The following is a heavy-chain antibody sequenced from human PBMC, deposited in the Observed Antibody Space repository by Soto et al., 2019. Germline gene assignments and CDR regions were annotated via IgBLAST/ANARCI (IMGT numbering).Heavy chain of an antibody. CDR2: IDPSDSYT. Sequence: GESLKISCKGSGYSFTSYWISWVRQMPGKGLEWMGRIDPSDSYTNYSPSFRGHVTISADKSISTAYLQWSSLKASDTAMYHCAGERAKTYYYYYGMDVWGQGTTVTVSS. CDR1: GYSFTSYW. D-gene: IGHD1-1*01. V-gene: IGHV5-10-1*01. CDR3: AGERAKTYYYYYGMDV. J-gene: IGHJ6*02.